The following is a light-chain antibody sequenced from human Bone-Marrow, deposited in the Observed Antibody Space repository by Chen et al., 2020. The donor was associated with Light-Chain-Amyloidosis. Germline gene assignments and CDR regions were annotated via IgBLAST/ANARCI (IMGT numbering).Light chain of an antibody. V-gene: IGLV3-21*02. Sequence: SYVLTQPSSVSVAPGQTATIACGGNNIGSTSVHWYQQTPGQAPLLVGYEDSDRPSGIPERLSGSNSGNTATLTISGVEAGDEADYYCQVWDRSRDRPVFGGGTKLTVL. CDR2: EDS. CDR3: QVWDRSRDRPV. J-gene: IGLJ3*02. CDR1: NIGSTS.